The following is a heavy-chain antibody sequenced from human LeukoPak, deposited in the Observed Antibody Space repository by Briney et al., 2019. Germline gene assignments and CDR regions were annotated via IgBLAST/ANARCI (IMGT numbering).Heavy chain of an antibody. D-gene: IGHD3-10*01. CDR2: INDSGGNT. V-gene: IGHV3-23*01. CDR1: GFTFSSYA. CDR3: AKDRRYYGSWTAYYGMDV. J-gene: IGHJ6*02. Sequence: SGGSLRLSCAASGFTFSSYAMSWVRQAPGKGLEWVSGINDSGGNTYYADSVKGRFTISRDNSKNTLYLQMNSLRDEDTAVYYCAKDRRYYGSWTAYYGMDVWGQGTTVTVSS.